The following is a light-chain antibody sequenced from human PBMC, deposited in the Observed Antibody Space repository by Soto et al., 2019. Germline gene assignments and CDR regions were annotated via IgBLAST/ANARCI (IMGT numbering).Light chain of an antibody. V-gene: IGKV3-11*01. Sequence: EIVLTHSPATLSLSPGERATLSCRASQSVSNYLAWYQQKPGQAPRLLIYDASNRATGIPARFSGSGSGTAFTLTIRSLEPEDFAVYYCKQRTKWPPWTFGQGTKVEIK. CDR2: DAS. CDR3: KQRTKWPPWT. CDR1: QSVSNY. J-gene: IGKJ1*01.